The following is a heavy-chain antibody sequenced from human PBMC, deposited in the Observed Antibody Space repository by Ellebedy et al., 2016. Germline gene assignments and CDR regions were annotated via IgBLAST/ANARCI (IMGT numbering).Heavy chain of an antibody. D-gene: IGHD2-21*01. CDR3: ARGLFDHRMAFDI. CDR2: IYYSGST. CDR1: GGSISSSGYY. J-gene: IGHJ3*02. V-gene: IGHV4-39*01. Sequence: SETLSLTYTVSGGSISSSGYYWGWIRQPPGKGLEWIGSIYYSGSTYYNPSLKSRVTISVDTSKNQFSVNLSSVTAADTAVYYCARGLFDHRMAFDIWGQGTMVTVSS.